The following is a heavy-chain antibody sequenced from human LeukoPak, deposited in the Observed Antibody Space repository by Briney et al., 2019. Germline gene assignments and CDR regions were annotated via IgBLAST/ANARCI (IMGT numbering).Heavy chain of an antibody. CDR2: IYYSGST. CDR3: ARAGYGYLGFDY. CDR1: GISFSSSSHY. D-gene: IGHD5-18*01. V-gene: IGHV4-39*07. J-gene: IGHJ4*02. Sequence: SETLSLTCNVSGISFSSSSHYWGWIRQPPGKGLEWIGRIYYSGSTYYNPSLKSRVTISVDTSKNQFSLKLSSVTAADTAVYYCARAGYGYLGFDYWGQGTLVTVSS.